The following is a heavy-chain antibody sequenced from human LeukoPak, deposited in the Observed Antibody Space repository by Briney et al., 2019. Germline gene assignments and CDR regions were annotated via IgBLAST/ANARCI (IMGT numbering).Heavy chain of an antibody. CDR2: FDPEDGET. Sequence: ASVKVSCKVSGYTLTELSMHWVRQAPGKGLEWMGGFDPEDGETIYAQKFQGRVTMTEDTSTDTAYMELSSLRSEDMAVYYCARENYYRIGRFDRAYLDDWGQGTLVTVSS. V-gene: IGHV1-24*01. CDR3: ARENYYRIGRFDRAYLDD. J-gene: IGHJ4*02. D-gene: IGHD3-10*01. CDR1: GYTLTELS.